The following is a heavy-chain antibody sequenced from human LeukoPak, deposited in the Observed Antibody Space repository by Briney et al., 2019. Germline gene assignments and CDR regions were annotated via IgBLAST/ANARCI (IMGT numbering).Heavy chain of an antibody. CDR1: GFTFSSYA. CDR3: ARDTLEYSNSPDALDI. CDR2: ISSNGGST. J-gene: IGHJ3*02. V-gene: IGHV3-64*01. D-gene: IGHD4-23*01. Sequence: GGSLRLSCAASGFTFSSYAMHWVRQAPGKGLEYVSAISSNGGSTYYANSVKGRFTISRDNAKNSLYMQMESLRDEDTAIYYCARDTLEYSNSPDALDIWGQGTMVTVSS.